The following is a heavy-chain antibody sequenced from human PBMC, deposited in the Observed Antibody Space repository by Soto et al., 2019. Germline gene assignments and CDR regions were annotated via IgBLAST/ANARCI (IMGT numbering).Heavy chain of an antibody. Sequence: PSETLSLTCTVSGGSISSISHSWGWIRQSPGQGLEWIGNIFYTGTTYYSPSLKDRVTISVDTSKNSFSLNLTSVTAADTAVYFCARLVVVAPVANAWGQGTLVTVSS. J-gene: IGHJ5*02. D-gene: IGHD2-2*01. CDR2: IFYTGTT. CDR3: ARLVVVAPVANA. V-gene: IGHV4-39*02. CDR1: GGSISSISHS.